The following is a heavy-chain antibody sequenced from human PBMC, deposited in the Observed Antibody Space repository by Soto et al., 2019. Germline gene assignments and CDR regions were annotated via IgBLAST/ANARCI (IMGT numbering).Heavy chain of an antibody. CDR2: IIPILGIA. CDR3: ATFRGSYGMDV. V-gene: IGHV1-69*02. D-gene: IGHD3-16*01. Sequence: QVQLVQSGAEVKKPGSSVKVSCKASGGTFSSYTISWVRQAPGQGLEWMGRIIPILGIANYAQKFQGRVTITADKSTSTAYMELSSLTSEDTAVYYCATFRGSYGMDVWGQGTTVTVSS. CDR1: GGTFSSYT. J-gene: IGHJ6*02.